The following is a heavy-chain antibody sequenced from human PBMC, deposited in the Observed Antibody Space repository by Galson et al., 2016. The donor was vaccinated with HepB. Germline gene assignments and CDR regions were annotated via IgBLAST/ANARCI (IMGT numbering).Heavy chain of an antibody. CDR1: GYIFTSYG. V-gene: IGHV1-18*04. CDR2: ISGYDGNT. J-gene: IGHJ4*02. CDR3: ARGSASSGWYALAGGDF. Sequence: SVKVSCKASGYIFTSYGTTWVRQAPGQGLEWMGWISGYDGNTNYAQNLQGRVTMTTDASTSAAYMELRSLRSDDTAVYYCARGSASSGWYALAGGDFWGQGTLVTVSS. D-gene: IGHD6-19*01.